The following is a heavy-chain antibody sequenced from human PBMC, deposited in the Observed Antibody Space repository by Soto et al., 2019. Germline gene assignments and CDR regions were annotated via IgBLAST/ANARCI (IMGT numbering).Heavy chain of an antibody. J-gene: IGHJ4*02. CDR3: ANNKKEDYGDYGTPN. CDR1: GFTFSSYG. Sequence: QVQLVESGGGVVQPGRSLRLSCAASGFTFSSYGMHWVRQAPGKGLEWVAVISYDETDKYYADSVKGRFTISRDNSKNTLYLQMNSRRAEDTAVYYCANNKKEDYGDYGTPNWGQGTLVTVSS. D-gene: IGHD4-17*01. CDR2: ISYDETDK. V-gene: IGHV3-30*18.